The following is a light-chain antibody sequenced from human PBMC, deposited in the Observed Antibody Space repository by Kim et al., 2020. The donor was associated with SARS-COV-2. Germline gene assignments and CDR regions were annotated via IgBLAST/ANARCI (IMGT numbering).Light chain of an antibody. CDR3: QAWVTTTVV. CDR2: HDS. J-gene: IGLJ2*01. Sequence: VSPGKTVNITCSGHRLGDKYACWYQQKPGQSPVLVIYHDSNRPSGIPERFSGSNSGNTATLTISETQAVDEADYFCQAWVTTTVVFGGGTKLTVL. CDR1: RLGDKY. V-gene: IGLV3-1*01.